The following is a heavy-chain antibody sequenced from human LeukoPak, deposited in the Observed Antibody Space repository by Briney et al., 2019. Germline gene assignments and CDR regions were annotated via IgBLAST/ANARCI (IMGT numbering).Heavy chain of an antibody. CDR2: IYSDDT. D-gene: IGHD4/OR15-4a*01. CDR1: GFTVSSNS. CDR3: ARRAGAYSHPYDY. V-gene: IGHV3-53*01. J-gene: IGHJ4*02. Sequence: GGSLRLSCTVSGFTVSSNSMSWVRQAPGKGLEWVSFIYSDDTHYSDSVKGRFTIPRDNSKNTLYLQMNSLRAEDTAVYYCARRAGAYSHPYDYWGQGTLVTVSS.